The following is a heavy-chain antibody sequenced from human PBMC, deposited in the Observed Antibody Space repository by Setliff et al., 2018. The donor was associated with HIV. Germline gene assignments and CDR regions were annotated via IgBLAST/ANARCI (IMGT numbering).Heavy chain of an antibody. D-gene: IGHD3-9*01. Sequence: KPGGSLRLSCAASGFTFSSYIMNWVRQAPGKGLEWVSSITSSSNYIYYADSLKGRFTISRDNGKNLLYLQMNSLRAEDTAVYYCARDLTYYNILTGYGPTYSDYWGQGTLVTVSS. CDR2: ITSSSNYI. CDR1: GFTFSSYI. V-gene: IGHV3-21*06. CDR3: ARDLTYYNILTGYGPTYSDY. J-gene: IGHJ4*02.